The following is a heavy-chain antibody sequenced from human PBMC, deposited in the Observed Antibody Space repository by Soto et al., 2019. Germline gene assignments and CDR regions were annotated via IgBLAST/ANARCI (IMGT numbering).Heavy chain of an antibody. D-gene: IGHD6-19*01. Sequence: VAVIWSDGSNKYYADSVKGRFTISRDNSKNTLYLQMNSLRAEDTAVYYCARDRYSSGWYDFDYWGQGTLVTVSS. V-gene: IGHV3-33*01. CDR3: ARDRYSSGWYDFDY. CDR2: IWSDGSNK. J-gene: IGHJ4*02.